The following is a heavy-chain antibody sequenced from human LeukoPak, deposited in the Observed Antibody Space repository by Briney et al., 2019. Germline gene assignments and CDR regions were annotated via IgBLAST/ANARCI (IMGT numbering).Heavy chain of an antibody. Sequence: GSLRLSCAASGFTFSSYSMTWVRQAPGKGLEWIGEINHSGSTNYNPSLKSRVTISVDTSKNQFSLKLSSVTAADTAVYYCARIYLDSSGRDSPKFDYWGQGTLVTVSS. CDR3: ARIYLDSSGRDSPKFDY. CDR1: GFTFSSYS. D-gene: IGHD3-22*01. J-gene: IGHJ4*02. V-gene: IGHV4-34*01. CDR2: INHSGST.